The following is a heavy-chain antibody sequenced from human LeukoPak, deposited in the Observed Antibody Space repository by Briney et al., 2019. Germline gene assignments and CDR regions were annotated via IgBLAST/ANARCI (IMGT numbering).Heavy chain of an antibody. CDR1: GFTFSTYG. CDR3: ARGAGPYGDYRDY. Sequence: PGRSLRLSCAASGFTFSTYGMHWVRQAPGKGLEWVAVIWNDGSNKFYADSVKGRFTISRDNSKNTLYLQMNSLRAEDTAVYYCARGAGPYGDYRDYWGQGTLVTVSS. CDR2: IWNDGSNK. D-gene: IGHD4-17*01. V-gene: IGHV3-33*01. J-gene: IGHJ4*02.